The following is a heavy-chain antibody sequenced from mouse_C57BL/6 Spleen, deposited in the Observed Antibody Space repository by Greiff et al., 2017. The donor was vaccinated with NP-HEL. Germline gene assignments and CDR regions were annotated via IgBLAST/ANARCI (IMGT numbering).Heavy chain of an antibody. CDR3: ARRDYGSSYGFAY. J-gene: IGHJ3*01. CDR1: GYTFTDYN. D-gene: IGHD1-1*01. Sequence: VQLKQSGPELVKPGASVKMSCKASGYTFTDYNMHWVKQSHGKSLEWIGYINPNNGGTSYNQKFKGKATLTVNKSSSTAYMELRSLTSEDSAVYYCARRDYGSSYGFAYWGQGTLVTVSA. CDR2: INPNNGGT. V-gene: IGHV1-22*01.